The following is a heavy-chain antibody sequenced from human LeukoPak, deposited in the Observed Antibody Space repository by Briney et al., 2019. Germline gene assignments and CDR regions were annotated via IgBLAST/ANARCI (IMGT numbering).Heavy chain of an antibody. V-gene: IGHV1-46*01. Sequence: GASVKVSCKTSGSTFTDYFMHWIRQAPGQGLEWMGIINPSGGSTSYAQKFQGRVTMTRDTSTSTVYMELSSLRSEDTAVYYCARDLRGYSYYYGMDVWGQGTTVTVSS. J-gene: IGHJ6*02. CDR2: INPSGGST. D-gene: IGHD5-12*01. CDR3: ARDLRGYSYYYGMDV. CDR1: GSTFTDYF.